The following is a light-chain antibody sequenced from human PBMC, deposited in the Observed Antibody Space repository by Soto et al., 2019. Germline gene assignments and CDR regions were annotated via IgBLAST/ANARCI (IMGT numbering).Light chain of an antibody. CDR1: RRVVGGDKY. J-gene: IGLJ1*01. CDR3: SSYTSSSTRV. V-gene: IGLV2-14*01. CDR2: EVS. Sequence: SALKQTASVSGSAGQAITISCTGSRRVVGGDKYVSWYQQHAGKAPKLMIYEVSNGPSGVYNSFYGSKSGNKAXLTXYXLQAEDEADYYCSSYTSSSTRVFGTGTKVTV.